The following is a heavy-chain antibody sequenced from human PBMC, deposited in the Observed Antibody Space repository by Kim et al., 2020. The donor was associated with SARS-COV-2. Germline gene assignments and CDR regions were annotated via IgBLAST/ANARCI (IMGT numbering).Heavy chain of an antibody. J-gene: IGHJ4*02. CDR1: GGSFSGYY. CDR2: INHSGST. Sequence: SETLSLTCAVYGGSFSGYYWSWIRQPPGKGLEWIGEINHSGSTNYNPSLKSRVTISVDTSKNQFSLKLSSVTAADTAVYYCARGRGRPAPSLDYWGQGTLVTVSS. CDR3: ARGRGRPAPSLDY. D-gene: IGHD2-2*01. V-gene: IGHV4-34*01.